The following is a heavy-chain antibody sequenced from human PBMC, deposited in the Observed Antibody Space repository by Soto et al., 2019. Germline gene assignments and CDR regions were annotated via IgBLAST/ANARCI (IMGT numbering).Heavy chain of an antibody. J-gene: IGHJ4*02. Sequence: EVHLLESGGGLVQPGGSLRLSCEASGFIFSSYSMSWVRQAPGKGLEWVAAISGSGHNTYYADSVKGRFAISRDNSQSTVSLQMNSLRAEDSAIYYCAKGRGFDSRAMLPDHWGQGTQATVSS. CDR2: ISGSGHNT. D-gene: IGHD3-9*01. CDR3: AKGRGFDSRAMLPDH. V-gene: IGHV3-23*01. CDR1: GFIFSSYS.